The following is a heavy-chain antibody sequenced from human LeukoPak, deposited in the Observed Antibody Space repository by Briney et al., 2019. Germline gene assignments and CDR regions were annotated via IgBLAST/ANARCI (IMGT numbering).Heavy chain of an antibody. CDR2: MSPNSGYI. CDR3: ATDRPYDSSGYYYGGFYY. Sequence: GASVKVSCKTSVYTFTSYDINWVRQATGQGLEWMGWMSPNSGYIYFAQKFKGKVTMAIDTSASTAYMELSSLRSEDTAVYYCATDRPYDSSGYYYGGFYYWGQGTLVTVSS. J-gene: IGHJ4*02. D-gene: IGHD3-22*01. CDR1: VYTFTSYD. V-gene: IGHV1-8*01.